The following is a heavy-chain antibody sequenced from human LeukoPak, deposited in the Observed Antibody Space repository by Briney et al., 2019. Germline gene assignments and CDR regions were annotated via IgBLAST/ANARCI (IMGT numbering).Heavy chain of an antibody. D-gene: IGHD3-3*01. Sequence: GGSLRLSCAASGFTFSSYWMSWVRQAPGKGLEWVANIKQDGSEKYYVDSVKGRFTISRDNAKNSLYLQMNSLRAEDTAVYYCARDGLDFFGVVIIPFDYWGQGTLVTVSS. CDR1: GFTFSSYW. CDR2: IKQDGSEK. J-gene: IGHJ4*02. CDR3: ARDGLDFFGVVIIPFDY. V-gene: IGHV3-7*01.